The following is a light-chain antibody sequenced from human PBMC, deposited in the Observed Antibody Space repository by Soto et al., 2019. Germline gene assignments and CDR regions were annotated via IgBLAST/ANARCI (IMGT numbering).Light chain of an antibody. CDR2: DAS. J-gene: IGKJ5*01. CDR1: QSVSYN. V-gene: IGKV3-11*01. CDR3: QQRKNWPPFT. Sequence: ETVLTQSPATLSLSPGERATLSCRASQSVSYNLGWYQQKPCQAPRLLIYDASIRTPGIPARFRGSGSGTDFTLTISSLEPEDFAVYYCQQRKNWPPFTFGQGTRLEIK.